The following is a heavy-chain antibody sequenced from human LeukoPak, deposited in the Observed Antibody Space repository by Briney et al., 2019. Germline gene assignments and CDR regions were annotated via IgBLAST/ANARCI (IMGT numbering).Heavy chain of an antibody. J-gene: IGHJ4*02. D-gene: IGHD3-16*01. Sequence: GGSLRLSWEASGFTFSGYSMIWVRQAPGKGLEWVSEINRGGHNTYYTDSVKGRFTTSRDNSKNTLFLQMTSLRTEDTAIYYCAIGIDGAFNSWGQGTLVTVSS. CDR2: INRGGHNT. CDR3: AIGIDGAFNS. V-gene: IGHV3-23*01. CDR1: GFTFSGYS.